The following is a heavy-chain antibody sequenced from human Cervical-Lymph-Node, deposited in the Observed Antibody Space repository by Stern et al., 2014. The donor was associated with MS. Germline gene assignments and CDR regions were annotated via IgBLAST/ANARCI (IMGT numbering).Heavy chain of an antibody. CDR2: IGTDGDA. Sequence: EVQLVESGGGLVQPGGSLRLSCAASGFTFSSYDMHWVRQATGKGLEWVSAIGTDGDAYYPGSAKGRFTISRENAKNSLYLQMNSLRAGDTAVYYCARGRGQLAYYFDYWGQGTLVTVSS. J-gene: IGHJ4*02. D-gene: IGHD2-2*01. CDR3: ARGRGQLAYYFDY. CDR1: GFTFSSYD. V-gene: IGHV3-13*01.